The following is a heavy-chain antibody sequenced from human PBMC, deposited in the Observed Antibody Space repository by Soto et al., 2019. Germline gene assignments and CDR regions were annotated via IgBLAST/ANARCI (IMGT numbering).Heavy chain of an antibody. CDR1: GFTFSSYC. CDR2: ISYDGSNK. CDR3: ARTPQWLDAFDI. Sequence: GGSLRLSCAASGFTFSSYCMHWVSQATGKGLEWVAVISYDGSNKYYADSVKGRFTISRDNSKNTLYLQMNSLRAEDTAVYYCARTPQWLDAFDIWGQGTMVPVSS. V-gene: IGHV3-30*03. D-gene: IGHD6-19*01. J-gene: IGHJ3*02.